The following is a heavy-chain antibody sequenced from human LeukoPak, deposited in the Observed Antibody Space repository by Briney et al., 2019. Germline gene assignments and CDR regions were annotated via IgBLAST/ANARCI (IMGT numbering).Heavy chain of an antibody. J-gene: IGHJ4*02. CDR3: ASSPGHGSGSPIYHFEY. D-gene: IGHD3-10*01. CDR1: GGSISSSNW. CDR2: IYHTGST. V-gene: IGHV4-4*02. Sequence: SGTLSLTCAVSGGSISSSNWWRWVRQPPGKGLEWIGEIYHTGSTNYNPSLKSRVTLSLDKSKNQFSLKLTSVTAADTAVYYCASSPGHGSGSPIYHFEYWGQGTLVTVSS.